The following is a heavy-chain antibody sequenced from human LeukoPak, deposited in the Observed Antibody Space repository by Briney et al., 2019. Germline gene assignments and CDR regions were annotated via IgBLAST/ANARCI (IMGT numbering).Heavy chain of an antibody. J-gene: IGHJ4*02. V-gene: IGHV4-34*01. CDR3: ARGLLYYYDSSGYYY. D-gene: IGHD3-22*01. CDR1: GGSFSGYY. CDR2: INHSGST. Sequence: SETLSLTCAVYGGSFSGYYWSWIRQPPGEGLEWIGEINHSGSTNYNPSLKSRVTISVDTSKNQFSLKLSSVTAADTAVYYCARGLLYYYDSSGYYYWGQGTLVTVSS.